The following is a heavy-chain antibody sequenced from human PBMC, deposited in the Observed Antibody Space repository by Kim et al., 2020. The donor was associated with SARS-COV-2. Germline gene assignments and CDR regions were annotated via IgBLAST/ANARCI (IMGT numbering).Heavy chain of an antibody. V-gene: IGHV7-4-1*02. Sequence: ASVKVSCKASGYTFTSYAMNWVRQAPGQGLEWMGWINTNTGNPAYAQGFPGRFVFSLDTSVSTAYLQISSLKAEDTAVYYCAREWREYSSSSSPLTPGGYWGQGTLVTVSS. D-gene: IGHD6-6*01. CDR3: AREWREYSSSSSPLTPGGY. CDR1: GYTFTSYA. J-gene: IGHJ4*02. CDR2: INTNTGNP.